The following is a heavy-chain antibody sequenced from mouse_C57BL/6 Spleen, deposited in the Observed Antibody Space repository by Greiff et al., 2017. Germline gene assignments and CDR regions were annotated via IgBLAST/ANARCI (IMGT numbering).Heavy chain of an antibody. CDR3: ARGTYDYDLYYFDY. CDR2: ISYDGSN. V-gene: IGHV3-6*01. D-gene: IGHD2-4*01. CDR1: GYSITSGYY. Sequence: ESGPGLVKPSQSLSLTCSVTGYSITSGYYWNWIRQFPGNKLEWMGYISYDGSNNYNPSLKNRISITRDTSKNQFFLKLNSVTTEDTATYYCARGTYDYDLYYFDYWGQGTTLTVSS. J-gene: IGHJ2*01.